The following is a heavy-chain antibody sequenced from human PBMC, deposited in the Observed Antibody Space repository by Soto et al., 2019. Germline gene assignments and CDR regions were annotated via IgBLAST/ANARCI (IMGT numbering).Heavy chain of an antibody. D-gene: IGHD2-2*01. CDR2: IIPILGIA. J-gene: IGHJ6*02. Sequence: QVQLVQSGAEVKKPGSSVKVSCKASGGTFSSYTISWVRQAPGQGLEWMGRIIPILGIANYAQKFQGRVTITADKSTSTAYMELSSLRSEDTAVYYCARDWGLEYCSSTSCHPTKPDYYYYGMDVWGQGTTVTVSS. CDR3: ARDWGLEYCSSTSCHPTKPDYYYYGMDV. V-gene: IGHV1-69*08. CDR1: GGTFSSYT.